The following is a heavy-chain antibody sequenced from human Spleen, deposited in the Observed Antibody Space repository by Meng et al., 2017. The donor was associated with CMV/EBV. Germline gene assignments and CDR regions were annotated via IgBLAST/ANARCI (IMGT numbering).Heavy chain of an antibody. CDR3: GKDTGYCTSTSCFRAGGLDY. D-gene: IGHD2-2*01. CDR1: GFTFSNFG. CDR2: IRHDGSNK. V-gene: IGHV3-30*02. Sequence: GGSLRLSCAASGFTFSNFGVHWVRQAPGKGLEWMTFIRHDGSNKYYADSVKGRFTISRDNSKNTLYLQMNSLRAEDTAVYYCGKDTGYCTSTSCFRAGGLDYWGQGTLVTVSS. J-gene: IGHJ4*02.